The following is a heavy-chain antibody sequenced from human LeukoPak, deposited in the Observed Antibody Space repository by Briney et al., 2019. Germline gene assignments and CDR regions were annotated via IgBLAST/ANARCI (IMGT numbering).Heavy chain of an antibody. V-gene: IGHV4-34*01. J-gene: IGHJ4*02. Sequence: PSETLSLTCAVYGGSFSGYYWSWIRQPPGKGLEWIGSIYYSGSTYYNPSLKSRVTISVDTSKNQFSLKLSSVTAADTAVYYCARDVVAAAGSFDYWGQGTQVTVSS. CDR3: ARDVVAAAGSFDY. CDR1: GGSFSGYY. CDR2: IYYSGST. D-gene: IGHD6-13*01.